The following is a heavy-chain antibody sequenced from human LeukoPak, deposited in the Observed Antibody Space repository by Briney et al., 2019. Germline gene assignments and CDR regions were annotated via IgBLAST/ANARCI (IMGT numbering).Heavy chain of an antibody. CDR1: GYTFTGYY. CDR3: ARVSVGATKLAYFDY. CDR2: INPSGGST. Sequence: ASVKVSRKASGYTFTGYYMHWVRQAPGQGLEWMGIINPSGGSTSYAQKFQGRVTMTRDMSTSTVYMELSSLRSEDTAVYYCARVSVGATKLAYFDYWGQGTLVTVSS. V-gene: IGHV1-46*01. D-gene: IGHD1-26*01. J-gene: IGHJ4*02.